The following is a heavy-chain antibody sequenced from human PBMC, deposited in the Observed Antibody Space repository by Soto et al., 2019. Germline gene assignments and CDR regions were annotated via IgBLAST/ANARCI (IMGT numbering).Heavy chain of an antibody. Sequence: QVQLVQSGAEVKKPGSSVKVSCKASGGTFSSYAISWVRQAPGQGLEWMGGIIPIFGTANYAQKFQGRVTSPADKSTITAYMELSSLRYEDTAVYYCARARDGYNSVGYWGQGTLVTVSS. CDR2: IIPIFGTA. J-gene: IGHJ4*02. D-gene: IGHD5-12*01. CDR3: ARARDGYNSVGY. CDR1: GGTFSSYA. V-gene: IGHV1-69*06.